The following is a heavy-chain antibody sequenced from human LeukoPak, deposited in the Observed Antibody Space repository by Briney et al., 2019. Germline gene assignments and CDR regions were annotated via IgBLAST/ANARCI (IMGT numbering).Heavy chain of an antibody. Sequence: GGSLRLSCAASGFTFSSYGMHWVRQAPGKGLEWVSVIQSGGSTYYADSVQGRFTISRDNSKNTLYLQMNSLRVEDTAVYYCARDPGGNQNGFDIWGQGTMVTVSS. CDR1: GFTFSSYG. J-gene: IGHJ3*02. V-gene: IGHV3-66*01. D-gene: IGHD3-16*01. CDR3: ARDPGGNQNGFDI. CDR2: IQSGGST.